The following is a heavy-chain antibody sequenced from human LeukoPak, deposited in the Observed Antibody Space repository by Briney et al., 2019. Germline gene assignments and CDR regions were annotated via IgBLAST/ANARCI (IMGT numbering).Heavy chain of an antibody. Sequence: SETLSLTCTVSGGSISGYYWNWIRQPPGKGLEWIGYIYSSGSTTYNPSLKSRVTISVDTSKNQFSLKLSSVTAADTAVYYCARGGYSYGYVDYWGQGTLVTVSS. D-gene: IGHD5-18*01. J-gene: IGHJ4*02. CDR1: GGSISGYY. CDR3: ARGGYSYGYVDY. CDR2: IYSSGST. V-gene: IGHV4-59*01.